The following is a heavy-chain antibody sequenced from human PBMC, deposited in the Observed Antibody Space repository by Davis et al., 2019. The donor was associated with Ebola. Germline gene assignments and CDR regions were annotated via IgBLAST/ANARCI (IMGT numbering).Heavy chain of an antibody. Sequence: SVKVSCKASGGTFSSYAISWVRQAPGQGLEWMGGIIPIFGTANYAQKFQGRVTITADESTSTAYMELSSLSSEDTAVYYCARDGGEMATIGNWFDPWGQGTLVTVSS. CDR2: IIPIFGTA. V-gene: IGHV1-69*13. D-gene: IGHD5-24*01. CDR1: GGTFSSYA. CDR3: ARDGGEMATIGNWFDP. J-gene: IGHJ5*02.